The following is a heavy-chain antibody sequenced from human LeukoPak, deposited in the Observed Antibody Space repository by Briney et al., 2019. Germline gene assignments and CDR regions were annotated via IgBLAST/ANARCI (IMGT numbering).Heavy chain of an antibody. CDR1: GFTFSDYG. V-gene: IGHV3-30*18. J-gene: IGHJ4*02. D-gene: IGHD6-13*01. CDR3: VKDMKIKAAGYYFDY. CDR2: IANDGRDK. Sequence: PGRSLRLSCAASGFTFSDYGMHWVRQDPGKGLEWVAVIANDGRDKKYADSVRGRFTISRDNSKNTVYLQMNSLRAEDTAVFYCVKDMKIKAAGYYFDYWGQGTLVTVSS.